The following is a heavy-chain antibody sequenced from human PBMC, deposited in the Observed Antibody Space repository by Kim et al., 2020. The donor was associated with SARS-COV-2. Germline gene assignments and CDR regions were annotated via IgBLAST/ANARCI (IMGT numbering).Heavy chain of an antibody. J-gene: IGHJ5*02. V-gene: IGHV1-69*13. CDR1: GGTFSSYA. D-gene: IGHD6-13*01. Sequence: SVKVSCKASGGTFSSYAISWVRQAPGQGLEWMGGIIPIFGTANYAQKFQGRVTITADESTSTAYMELSSLRSEDTAVYYCARATGIAAAGGNWFDPWGQGTLVTVSS. CDR3: ARATGIAAAGGNWFDP. CDR2: IIPIFGTA.